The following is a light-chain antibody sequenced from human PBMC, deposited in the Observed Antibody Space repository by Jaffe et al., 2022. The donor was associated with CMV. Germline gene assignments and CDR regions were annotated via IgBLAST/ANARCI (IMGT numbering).Light chain of an antibody. CDR1: QSVSSSY. CDR2: GAS. CDR3: QQSGMH. V-gene: IGKV3-20*01. J-gene: IGKJ5*01. Sequence: ILLTQSPGTLSLSPGDTATLSCRASQSVSSSYLAWYQQKPGQPPRLLIYGASSRATGIPDRFSGSGSGTDFTLTITKLEPEDFAVYYCQQSGMHFGQGTRLEIK.